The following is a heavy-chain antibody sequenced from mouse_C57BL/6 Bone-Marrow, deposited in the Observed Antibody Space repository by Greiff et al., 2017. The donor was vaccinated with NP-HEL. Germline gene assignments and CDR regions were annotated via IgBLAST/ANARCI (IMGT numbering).Heavy chain of an antibody. Sequence: VQLQQSGAELARPGASVKMSCKASGYTFTSYTMHWVKQRPGQGLEWIGYINPSSGYTKYNQKFKNKATLTADKSSSTAYMQLSSLTSEDSAVYYCARWITYGYFAVWGTGTTVSVSS. CDR1: GYTFTSYT. D-gene: IGHD1-1*01. CDR2: INPSSGYT. CDR3: ARWITYGYFAV. J-gene: IGHJ1*03. V-gene: IGHV1-4*01.